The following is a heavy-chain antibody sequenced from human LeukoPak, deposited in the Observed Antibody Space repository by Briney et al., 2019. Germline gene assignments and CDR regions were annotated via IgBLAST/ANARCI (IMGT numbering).Heavy chain of an antibody. CDR1: GYTFTSHG. CDR3: ARRGLTNEDTYCNSTGCYIASGDWFDP. V-gene: IGHV1-18*01. Sequence: ASVKVSCKTSGYTFTSHGISWVRQAPGQGLAWMGWINPYNGNTNYAQNLQGRVTMTTDTSTSTAYMELRSLRSDDTAVYYCARRGLTNEDTYCNSTGCYIASGDWFDPWGQGTLVTVSS. D-gene: IGHD2-2*02. J-gene: IGHJ5*02. CDR2: INPYNGNT.